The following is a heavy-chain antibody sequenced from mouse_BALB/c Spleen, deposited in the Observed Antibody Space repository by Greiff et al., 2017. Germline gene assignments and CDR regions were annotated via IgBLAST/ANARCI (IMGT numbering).Heavy chain of an antibody. CDR2: ISYSGST. CDR1: GYSITSDYA. CDR3: ARGGGNYEWAMDY. V-gene: IGHV3-2*02. D-gene: IGHD2-1*01. Sequence: EVQLQQSGPGLVKPSQSLSLTCTVTGYSITSDYAWNWIRQFPGNKLEWMGYISYSGSTSYNPSLKSRISITRDTSKNQFFLQLNSVTTEDTATYYCARGGGNYEWAMDYWGQGTSVTVSS. J-gene: IGHJ4*01.